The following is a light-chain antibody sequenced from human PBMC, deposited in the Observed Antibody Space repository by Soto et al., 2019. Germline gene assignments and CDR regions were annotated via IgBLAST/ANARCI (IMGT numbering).Light chain of an antibody. V-gene: IGKV1-5*01. CDR3: QQYNSYSGT. Sequence: IQMTQSPSTLSASVGDRVTITCRASQTISSWLAWYQQKPGKAPKLLIFDASSLESGVSSRFSGSGFGTDFTLTISSLQPDDSATYYCQQYNSYSGTFGQGTKVDNK. CDR2: DAS. J-gene: IGKJ1*01. CDR1: QTISSW.